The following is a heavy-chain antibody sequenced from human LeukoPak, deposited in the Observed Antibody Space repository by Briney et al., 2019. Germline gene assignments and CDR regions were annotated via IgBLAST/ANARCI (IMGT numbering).Heavy chain of an antibody. J-gene: IGHJ4*02. Sequence: GGSLRLSCAASGFTFSSYAMSWVRQAPGKGLEWVSAISGSGGSTYYADSVKGRFTISRDNSKNTLYLQMNSLRAEDTAVYYCAKAVSTHYYGSGSYGFDYWGQGTLVTVSS. D-gene: IGHD3-10*01. CDR3: AKAVSTHYYGSGSYGFDY. V-gene: IGHV3-23*01. CDR1: GFTFSSYA. CDR2: ISGSGGST.